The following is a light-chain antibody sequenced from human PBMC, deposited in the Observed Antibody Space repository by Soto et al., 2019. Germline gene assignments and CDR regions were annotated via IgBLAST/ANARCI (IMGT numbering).Light chain of an antibody. CDR3: CSYTTSTTYV. Sequence: QSVLTQPASVSGSPGQSITISCTGTVSDVGGYDSVSWYQQHPGRAPKLIIYEVNNRPSGVSNRFSASKSADTASLTISGLQAEDEANYYCCSYTTSTTYVFGTGTKVTVL. CDR1: VSDVGGYDS. J-gene: IGLJ1*01. V-gene: IGLV2-14*03. CDR2: EVN.